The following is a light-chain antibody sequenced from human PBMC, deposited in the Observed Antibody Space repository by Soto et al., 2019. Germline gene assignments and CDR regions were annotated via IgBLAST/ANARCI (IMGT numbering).Light chain of an antibody. V-gene: IGKV3-15*01. CDR3: QQYNGWPWT. CDR2: GAS. Sequence: EILLAESPAPLYVSPGERVTLSCRATQTIGNKLAWYLQRPGQAPRLLMYGASTRATDIPARFSGSGSGTEFTLTITGLQSEDFAVYYCQQYNGWPWTFGLGTKVAIK. CDR1: QTIGNK. J-gene: IGKJ1*01.